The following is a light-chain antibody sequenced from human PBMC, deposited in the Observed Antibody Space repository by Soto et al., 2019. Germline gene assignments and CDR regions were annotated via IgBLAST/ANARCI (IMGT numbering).Light chain of an antibody. Sequence: NFMLTQPHSVSESPGKTVTISCTGSSGSSASNYVQWYQQRPGSAPTTMIYEDNQRPSGVPDRFSGSIDSSSNSASLTISGLKTEDEADYYCQSYDSSNHVVFGGGTQLTVL. CDR2: EDN. V-gene: IGLV6-57*02. CDR3: QSYDSSNHVV. CDR1: SGSSASNY. J-gene: IGLJ2*01.